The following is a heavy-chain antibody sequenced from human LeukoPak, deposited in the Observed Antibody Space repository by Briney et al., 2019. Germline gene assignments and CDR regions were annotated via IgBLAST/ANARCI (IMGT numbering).Heavy chain of an antibody. V-gene: IGHV4-39*01. Sequence: SETLSLTCTVSGGSISSSSYYWGWIRQPPGKGLKWIGSIYYSGSTYYNPSLKSRVTISVDTSKNQFSLKLSSVTAADTAVYYCARHLTLAMIDYWGQGTLVTVSS. J-gene: IGHJ4*02. CDR1: GGSISSSSYY. CDR3: ARHLTLAMIDY. CDR2: IYYSGST. D-gene: IGHD5-12*01.